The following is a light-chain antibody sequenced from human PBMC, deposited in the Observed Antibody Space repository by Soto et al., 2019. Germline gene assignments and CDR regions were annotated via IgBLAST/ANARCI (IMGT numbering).Light chain of an antibody. CDR2: GAS. Sequence: IALTQSPGTLSLSPGERATLSCRASQSVTRRYLAWYQQKPGQAPRVLIYGASFRATGIPDRFSGSGSGTDSTLTIRRLETEDFAVYYCQQYGSSPRTFGQGTKVDIK. V-gene: IGKV3-20*01. CDR1: QSVTRRY. CDR3: QQYGSSPRT. J-gene: IGKJ1*01.